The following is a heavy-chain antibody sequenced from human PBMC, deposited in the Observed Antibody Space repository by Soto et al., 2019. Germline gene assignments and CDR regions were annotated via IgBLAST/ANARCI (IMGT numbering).Heavy chain of an antibody. CDR1: GLTFSNYW. D-gene: IGHD6-19*01. J-gene: IGHJ4*02. V-gene: IGHV3-7*01. CDR2: IKQDGREK. Sequence: EVQLEESGGTLVQPGGSLRLSCAASGLTFSNYWMSWVRQAPGKGLEWVANIKQDGREKYYVDSVRGRFTISRDNAKNSLYLQMSSLRAEDTAVYYCTKVVGLAGQDSGQGTLVTVSS. CDR3: TKVVGLAGQD.